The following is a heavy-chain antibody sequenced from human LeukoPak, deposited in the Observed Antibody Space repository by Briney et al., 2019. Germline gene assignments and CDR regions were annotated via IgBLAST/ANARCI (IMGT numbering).Heavy chain of an antibody. CDR1: GFTFSNYN. D-gene: IGHD3-22*01. J-gene: IGHJ3*02. CDR3: ARGLHSSDAFDI. V-gene: IGHV3-48*01. Sequence: GGSLRLSCAASGFTFSNYNMNWVRQAPEKGLEWVSYITSSSSNIYYADSVKGRFTISRDNAKDSLYLQMNSLRVEDTAMYYCARGLHSSDAFDIWGQGTMVTVSS. CDR2: ITSSSSNI.